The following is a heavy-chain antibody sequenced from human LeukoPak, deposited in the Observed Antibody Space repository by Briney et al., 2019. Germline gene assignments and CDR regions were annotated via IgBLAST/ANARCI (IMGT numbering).Heavy chain of an antibody. V-gene: IGHV3-23*01. D-gene: IGHD3-10*02. CDR3: AELGITMIGGV. CDR1: GFTFSDYA. CDR2: IGGSGGTT. Sequence: GGSLRLSCAASGFTFSDYAMSWVRQAPGKGLEWVAGIGGSGGTTYYADSVKGRFSISRDNAKNSLYLQMNSLRAEDTAVYYCAELGITMIGGVWGKGTTVTISS. J-gene: IGHJ6*04.